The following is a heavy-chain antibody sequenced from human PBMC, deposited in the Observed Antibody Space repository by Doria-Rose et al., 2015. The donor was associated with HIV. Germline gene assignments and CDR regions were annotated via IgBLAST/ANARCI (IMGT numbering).Heavy chain of an antibody. CDR2: IYSTGTP. CDR1: GDSIHNFY. V-gene: IGHV4-4*07. CDR3: ARDRGDY. Sequence: QVQLQESGPGLVKPSETLSLTCTVSGDSIHNFYWTWVRQAAGKGLEWIGRIYSTGTPNYTPALQSRVTISIDTSRSQFALSLRSVTAADTAFYFCARDRGDYWGQGALVTVTS. J-gene: IGHJ4*02.